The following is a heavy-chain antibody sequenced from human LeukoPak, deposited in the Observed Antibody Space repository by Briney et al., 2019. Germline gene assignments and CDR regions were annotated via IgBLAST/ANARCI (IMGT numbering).Heavy chain of an antibody. CDR2: IYYSGCT. D-gene: IGHD5-12*01. Sequence: SETLSLTCTVSGGSISSYYWSWTRQPPGKGLEWIGYIYYSGCTNCNPSLKSRVTISLDTSKNQFSLKLSSVTAADTAVYYCASGWLFFDYWGQGTLVTVSS. J-gene: IGHJ4*02. V-gene: IGHV4-59*01. CDR3: ASGWLFFDY. CDR1: GGSISSYY.